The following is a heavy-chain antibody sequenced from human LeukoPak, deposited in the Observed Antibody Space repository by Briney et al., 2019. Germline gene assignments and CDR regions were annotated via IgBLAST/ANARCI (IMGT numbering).Heavy chain of an antibody. Sequence: ASVKVSCKASGYTFSGTGWYLYWLRQAPGQGLECMGWIYPDNGGKAYAQKFQGRVAMTRDTSISTGYMELRRRRPDDTAVYYCARDGPAQMVEFDYWGQGTLVTVSS. CDR1: GYTFSGTGWY. CDR2: IYPDNGGK. CDR3: ARDGPAQMVEFDY. D-gene: IGHD3-10*01. J-gene: IGHJ4*02. V-gene: IGHV1-2*02.